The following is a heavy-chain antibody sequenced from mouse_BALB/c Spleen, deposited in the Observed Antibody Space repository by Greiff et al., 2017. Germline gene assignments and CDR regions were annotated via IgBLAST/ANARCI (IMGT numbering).Heavy chain of an antibody. D-gene: IGHD4-1*01. J-gene: IGHJ4*01. Sequence: EVNVVESGGGLVQPKGSLKLSCAASGFTFNTYAMNWVRQAPGKGLEWVARIRSKSNNYATYYADSVKDRFTISRDDSQSMLYLQMNNLKTEDTAMYYCVRRSWDRGYYAMDYWGQGTSVTVSS. CDR2: IRSKSNNYAT. CDR1: GFTFNTYA. CDR3: VRRSWDRGYYAMDY. V-gene: IGHV10-1*02.